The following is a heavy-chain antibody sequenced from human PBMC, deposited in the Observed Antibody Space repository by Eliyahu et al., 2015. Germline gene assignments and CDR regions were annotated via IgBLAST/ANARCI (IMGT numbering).Heavy chain of an antibody. CDR3: AREGNYDFWSGYQNWFDP. Sequence: QVQLQESGPGLVKPSETLSLTCTVSGGSISSYYWSWIRQPPGKGLEWIGYIYYSGSTNYNPSLKSRVTISVDTSKNQFSLKLSSVTAADTAVYYCAREGNYDFWSGYQNWFDPWGQGTLVTVSS. D-gene: IGHD3-3*01. J-gene: IGHJ5*02. V-gene: IGHV4-59*01. CDR1: GGSISSYY. CDR2: IYYSGST.